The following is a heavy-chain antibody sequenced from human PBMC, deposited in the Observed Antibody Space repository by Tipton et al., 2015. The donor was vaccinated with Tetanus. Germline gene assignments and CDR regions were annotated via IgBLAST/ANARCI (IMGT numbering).Heavy chain of an antibody. CDR1: GFTVSSNY. CDR3: ARSSGSYYVEYFDL. D-gene: IGHD1-26*01. CDR2: IYSGGST. Sequence: CAASGFTVSSNYMSWVRQAPGKGLEWVSVIYSGGSTYYADSVKGRFTISRDNSENTLYLQMNSLRAEDTAVYYCARSSGSYYVEYFDLWGRGTLVTVSS. V-gene: IGHV3-53*01. J-gene: IGHJ2*01.